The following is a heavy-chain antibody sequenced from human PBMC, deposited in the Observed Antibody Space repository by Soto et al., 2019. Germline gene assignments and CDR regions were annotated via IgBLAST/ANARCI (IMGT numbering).Heavy chain of an antibody. J-gene: IGHJ4*02. Sequence: QLVETGGGLIQPGTSLTLSCAASGFSVSRNYMTWVRQAPGKGLEWVSFVYSGGATFYADSVKGRFILSRDDSQNTMYLQMNNQRAEDKAVYYSARVPGRLWGRGTLVTVAS. CDR2: VYSGGAT. V-gene: IGHV3-53*02. CDR3: ARVPGRL. D-gene: IGHD3-10*01. CDR1: GFSVSRNY.